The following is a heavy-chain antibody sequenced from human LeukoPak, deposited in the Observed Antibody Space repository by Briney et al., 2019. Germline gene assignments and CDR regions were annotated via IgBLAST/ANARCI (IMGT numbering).Heavy chain of an antibody. CDR3: ATAPHTRSPSY. J-gene: IGHJ4*02. V-gene: IGHV1-69-2*01. Sequence: GASVKVSCKASGYTFTDYYMHWVQQAPGKGLEWVGRVDSTNDETIYAAKFQGRVTITADTSTDTAYMEVRSLRSEDTAVYYCATAPHTRSPSYWGQGSLVTVSS. CDR2: VDSTNDET. CDR1: GYTFTDYY. D-gene: IGHD3-10*01.